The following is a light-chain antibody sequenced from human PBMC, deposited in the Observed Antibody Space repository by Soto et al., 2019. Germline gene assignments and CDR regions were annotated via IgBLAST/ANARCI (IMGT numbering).Light chain of an antibody. CDR3: QTWGTGIRV. CDR1: SGHSSYA. Sequence: QSVLTQSPSASASLGASVKLTCTLSSGHSSYAIAWHQQQPEKGPRYLMKVNSDGSHNKGDGIPDRFSGSSSGAERYLTISSLQSDDEADYYCQTWGTGIRVFGGGTKVTVL. CDR2: VNSDGSH. J-gene: IGLJ3*02. V-gene: IGLV4-69*01.